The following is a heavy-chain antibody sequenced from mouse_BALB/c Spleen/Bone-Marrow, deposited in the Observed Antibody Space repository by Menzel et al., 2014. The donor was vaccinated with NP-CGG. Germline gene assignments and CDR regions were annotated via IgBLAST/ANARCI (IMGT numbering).Heavy chain of an antibody. V-gene: IGHV14-3*02. CDR2: IDPANGNT. Sequence: VQLKQSGAELVKPGASVKLSCTASDFNIKDTYMHWVKQRPEQGLEWIGRIDPANGNTKYDPKFQGKATITADTSSNTAYLQLSSLTSEDTAVYYCARYNYGSSQFAYWGQGTLVTVSA. J-gene: IGHJ3*01. CDR1: DFNIKDTY. D-gene: IGHD1-1*01. CDR3: ARYNYGSSQFAY.